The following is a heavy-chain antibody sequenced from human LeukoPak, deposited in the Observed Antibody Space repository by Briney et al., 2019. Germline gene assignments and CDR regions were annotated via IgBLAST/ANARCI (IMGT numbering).Heavy chain of an antibody. CDR3: ATRGYSDYYMGV. J-gene: IGHJ6*03. V-gene: IGHV4-34*01. CDR1: GGSFSGYY. Sequence: SETLSLTCAVYGGSFSGYYWSWIRQPPGKGLEWIGEINHSGSTNYNPSLKSRVTISVDTSKNQFSLKLSSVTAADTAVYYCATRGYSDYYMGVWGKGTTVTVSS. CDR2: INHSGST. D-gene: IGHD5-12*01.